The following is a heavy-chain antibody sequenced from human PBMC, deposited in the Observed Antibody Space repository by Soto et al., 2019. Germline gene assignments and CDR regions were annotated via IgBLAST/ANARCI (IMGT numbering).Heavy chain of an antibody. V-gene: IGHV5-51*01. D-gene: IGHD2-21*01. CDR2: IYPGDSDT. J-gene: IGHJ4*01. CDR1: GDIFTNYW. CDR3: ARLANIFHFDN. Sequence: PWESLKISCQGSGDIFTNYWIGWVRQMPGKGLEWMGIIYPGDSDTRYSPSFQGQVTISADKSISTAYLQWSSLKASDTAMYYCARLANIFHFDNSGQGTLVTVFS.